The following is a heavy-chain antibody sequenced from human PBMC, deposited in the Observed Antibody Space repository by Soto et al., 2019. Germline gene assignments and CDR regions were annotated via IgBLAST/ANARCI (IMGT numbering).Heavy chain of an antibody. J-gene: IGHJ3*02. V-gene: IGHV4-4*02. Sequence: QVQLQESGPGLVKPSGILSLTCAVSGGSLTTFNWWSWVRQPPGKGLEWIGEIHHIGTTNYKPSPDSRVTISLDKSRNHVSLTLISVTAADSAVYYCARTEAGAFHIWGQGKMITVSS. D-gene: IGHD3-10*01. CDR2: IHHIGTT. CDR1: GGSLTTFNW. CDR3: ARTEAGAFHI.